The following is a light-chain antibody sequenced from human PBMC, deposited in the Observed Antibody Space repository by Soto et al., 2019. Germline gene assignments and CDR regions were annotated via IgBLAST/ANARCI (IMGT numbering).Light chain of an antibody. CDR2: DAS. CDR3: QQFNSYPWT. J-gene: IGKJ1*01. Sequence: AIQLTQSPSSLSASVGDRVTITCRASQGISSALAWYQQKPGKAPKLLIYDASSLESGVPSRFSGSGSGTDFTLTISSLQHEDFATYYCQQFNSYPWTFGQVTKVEIK. CDR1: QGISSA. V-gene: IGKV1-13*02.